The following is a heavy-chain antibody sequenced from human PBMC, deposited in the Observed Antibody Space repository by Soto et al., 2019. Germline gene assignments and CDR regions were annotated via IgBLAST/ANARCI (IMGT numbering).Heavy chain of an antibody. J-gene: IGHJ6*02. CDR2: ISGSGGST. Sequence: LRLSCAASGFTFSSYAMSWVRQAPGKGLEWVSAISGSGGSTYYADPVKGRFTISRDNSKNTLYLQMNSLRAEDTAVYYCAKTPRFYYYYGMDVWGQGTTVTVSS. CDR3: AKTPRFYYYYGMDV. D-gene: IGHD3-3*01. CDR1: GFTFSSYA. V-gene: IGHV3-23*01.